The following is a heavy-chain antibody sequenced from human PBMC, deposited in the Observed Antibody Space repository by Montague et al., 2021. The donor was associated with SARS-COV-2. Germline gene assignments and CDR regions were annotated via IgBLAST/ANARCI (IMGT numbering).Heavy chain of an antibody. D-gene: IGHD2-2*01. CDR2: ISTSGSTT. CDR3: ARWDFVVVPGAVSGWFDS. V-gene: IGHV3-11*01. J-gene: IGHJ5*01. Sequence: SLRLSCSASGFTFSDYYMSWIRQAPGKGLEWVSYISTSGSTTHYADSVKGRFTISRDNAKNSLYLQTKSLRADDTADYYCARWDFVVVPGAVSGWFDSWGEGTLVTVSS. CDR1: GFTFSDYY.